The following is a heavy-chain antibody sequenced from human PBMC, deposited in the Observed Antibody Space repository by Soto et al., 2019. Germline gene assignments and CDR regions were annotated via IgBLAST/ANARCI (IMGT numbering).Heavy chain of an antibody. D-gene: IGHD6-6*01. V-gene: IGHV1-69*13. CDR2: IVPIFGTA. CDR3: AREGQLVRFYYYYGMDV. J-gene: IGHJ6*02. Sequence: SVKVSCKASGGTFSSYAISWVRQAPGQGLEWMGGIVPIFGTANYAQKFQGRVTITADESTSTAYMELSSLRSEDTAVYYCAREGQLVRFYYYYGMDVWGQGTTVTVSS. CDR1: GGTFSSYA.